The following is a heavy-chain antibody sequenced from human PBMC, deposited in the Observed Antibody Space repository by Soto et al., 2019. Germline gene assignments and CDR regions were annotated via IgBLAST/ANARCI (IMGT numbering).Heavy chain of an antibody. CDR3: ARHLDYYYYDIDV. J-gene: IGHJ6*02. CDR2: ISAYSGNT. V-gene: IGHV1-18*01. CDR1: GYTFSSFG. Sequence: ASVKVSCKASGYTFSSFGINWVRQAPGQGLEWMGWISAYSGNTNYAQRFQGRVTLTTDTSTATAYMELTSLRSDDTAVYYCARHLDYYYYDIDVWGQGTTVTVSS.